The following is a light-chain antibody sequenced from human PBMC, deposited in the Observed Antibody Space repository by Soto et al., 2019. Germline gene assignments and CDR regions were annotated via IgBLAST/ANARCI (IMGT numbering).Light chain of an antibody. J-gene: IGLJ2*01. CDR1: NSNIGSHP. V-gene: IGLV1-47*01. CDR2: RND. CDR3: AAGDDTLSGNGV. Sequence: QSVLTQPPSASGTPGQRVTISCSGTNSNIGSHPVYWYQQLPGTAPKLLLQRNDQRPSGVPDRFSASKSGTSASLAISGLRSEDEAHYFCAAGDDTLSGNGVLGGGTKVTAL.